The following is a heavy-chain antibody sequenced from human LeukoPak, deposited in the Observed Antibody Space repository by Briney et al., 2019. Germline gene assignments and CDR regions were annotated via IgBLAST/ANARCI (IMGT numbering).Heavy chain of an antibody. CDR3: ARAMVRGVPTRGKDC. CDR2: IWYDGSNK. Sequence: GGSLRLSCAASGFTFSSYGMHWVRRAPGKGLEWVAVIWYDGSNKYYADSVKGRFTISRDNSKNTLYLQMNSLRAEDTAVYYCARAMVRGVPTRGKDCWGQGTLVTVSS. CDR1: GFTFSSYG. D-gene: IGHD3-10*01. V-gene: IGHV3-33*01. J-gene: IGHJ4*02.